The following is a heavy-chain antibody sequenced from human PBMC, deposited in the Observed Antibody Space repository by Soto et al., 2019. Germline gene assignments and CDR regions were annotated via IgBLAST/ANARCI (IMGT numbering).Heavy chain of an antibody. Sequence: QPGGSLRLSCAASGFTVSRSYMSWVRQAPGKGLEWVSTIYTPGSTYYADSVKGRFTISRDNSKNTLYLQMNGLRAEDTAVYYCARGLVGSTTAFDYWGQGTLVTVSS. J-gene: IGHJ4*02. CDR1: GFTVSRSY. CDR3: ARGLVGSTTAFDY. CDR2: IYTPGST. D-gene: IGHD1-26*01. V-gene: IGHV3-53*01.